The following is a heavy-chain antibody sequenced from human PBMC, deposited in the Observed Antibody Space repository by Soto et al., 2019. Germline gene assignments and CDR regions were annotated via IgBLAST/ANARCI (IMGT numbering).Heavy chain of an antibody. V-gene: IGHV1-8*01. Sequence: ASVKVSCKASGYTFTSYDINWVRQATGQGLEWMGWMNPNSGNTGYAQKFQGRVTMTKDTSTGTAYMELSSLRSEDTAVYYCATLAVAGTPYDDWGQGTLVTVSS. D-gene: IGHD6-19*01. CDR2: MNPNSGNT. CDR1: GYTFTSYD. J-gene: IGHJ4*02. CDR3: ATLAVAGTPYDD.